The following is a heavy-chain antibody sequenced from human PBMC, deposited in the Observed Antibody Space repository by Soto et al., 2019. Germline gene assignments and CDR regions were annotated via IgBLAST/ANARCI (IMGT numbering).Heavy chain of an antibody. J-gene: IGHJ4*02. CDR2: ISGSGGST. D-gene: IGHD6-13*01. CDR3: AKATRGGAATLIRDY. Sequence: PGGSLRLSCAAAGFTFSIYAMSWVRQAPEKGLEWVSAISGSGGSTYYADSVKGRFTISRDNSKNTLYLQMNSLRADDTAVYYCAKATRGGAATLIRDYWGQGTLVTVSS. CDR1: GFTFSIYA. V-gene: IGHV3-23*01.